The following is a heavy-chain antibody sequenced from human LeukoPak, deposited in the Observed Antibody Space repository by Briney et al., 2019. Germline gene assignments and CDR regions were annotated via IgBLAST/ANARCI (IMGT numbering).Heavy chain of an antibody. Sequence: GGSLRLSCAASGFTFDDYGMSWVRQAPGKGLEWVSGIKWNGGSTGYADSVKGRFTISRDNAKKSLYLQMNSLRAEDTAVYYCARIRRFPNWFDPWGQGTLVTVSS. J-gene: IGHJ5*02. CDR1: GFTFDDYG. CDR2: IKWNGGST. CDR3: ARIRRFPNWFDP. V-gene: IGHV3-20*04. D-gene: IGHD2-21*01.